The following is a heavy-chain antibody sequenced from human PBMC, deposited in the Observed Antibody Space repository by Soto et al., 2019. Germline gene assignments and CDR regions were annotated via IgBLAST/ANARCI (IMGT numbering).Heavy chain of an antibody. J-gene: IGHJ3*02. V-gene: IGHV1-69*13. D-gene: IGHD3-10*01. Sequence: SVKVSCKASGGTFSSYAISWVPPAPVQGLEWMGGVIPIFGTANYAQKFQGRVTITADESTSTAYMELSSLRSEDTAVYYCARNFGTTKLYNAFDIWGQGTMVTVSS. CDR1: GGTFSSYA. CDR3: ARNFGTTKLYNAFDI. CDR2: VIPIFGTA.